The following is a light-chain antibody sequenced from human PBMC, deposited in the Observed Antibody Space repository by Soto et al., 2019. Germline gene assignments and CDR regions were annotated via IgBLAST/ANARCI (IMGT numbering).Light chain of an antibody. CDR2: DVS. V-gene: IGLV2-11*01. J-gene: IGLJ3*02. CDR3: CSYAGSYTRV. CDR1: SSDVGGYNY. Sequence: QSALTQPRSVSGSPGQSVTISCTGTSSDVGGYNYVSWYQQHPGKAPKLMIYDVSKRPSGVPDRFSGSKSGNTASLTISGLQAEDEADYYCCSYAGSYTRVFGGGTKLTDL.